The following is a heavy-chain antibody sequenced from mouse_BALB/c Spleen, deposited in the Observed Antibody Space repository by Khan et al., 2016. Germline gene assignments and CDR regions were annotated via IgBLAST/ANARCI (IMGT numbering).Heavy chain of an antibody. Sequence: QVQLQQSGAELVRPGVSVKISCKGSGYTFTDYTIHWVKQSHAKNLEWIGFINTYYGDTTYNQRFRGKATMTVDNSSDTAYLELARLTSEDSAIYYCARFFYAFDYGAQAPLSQSPQ. CDR2: INTYYGDT. CDR3: ARFFYAFDY. CDR1: GYTFTDYT. D-gene: IGHD2-1*01. V-gene: IGHV1S137*01. J-gene: IGHJ2*01.